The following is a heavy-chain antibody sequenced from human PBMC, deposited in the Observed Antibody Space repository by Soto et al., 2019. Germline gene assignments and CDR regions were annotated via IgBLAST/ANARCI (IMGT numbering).Heavy chain of an antibody. V-gene: IGHV3-30-3*01. D-gene: IGHD6-19*01. Sequence: QVQLVESGGGVVQPGRSLRLSCAASGFTFSSYAMHWVRQAPGKGLEWVAVISYDGSNKYYADSVKGRFTISRDNSKNTLDVQMNSLRAEDTAVYYCARESEQWLNNRAEYFSHWGQGTLVTVSS. CDR1: GFTFSSYA. J-gene: IGHJ1*01. CDR2: ISYDGSNK. CDR3: ARESEQWLNNRAEYFSH.